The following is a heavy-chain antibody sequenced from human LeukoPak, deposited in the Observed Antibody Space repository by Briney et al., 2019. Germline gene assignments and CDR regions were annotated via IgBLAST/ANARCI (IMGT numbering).Heavy chain of an antibody. CDR1: GGTFSSYA. Sequence: ASVKVSCKASGGTFSSYAISWVRQAPGQGLEWMGRIIPILGIANYAQKFQGRVTITADKSTSTACMELSSLRSEDTAVYYCARARYYYDSSGYRFDYWGQGTLVTVSS. CDR3: ARARYYYDSSGYRFDY. V-gene: IGHV1-69*04. CDR2: IIPILGIA. J-gene: IGHJ4*02. D-gene: IGHD3-22*01.